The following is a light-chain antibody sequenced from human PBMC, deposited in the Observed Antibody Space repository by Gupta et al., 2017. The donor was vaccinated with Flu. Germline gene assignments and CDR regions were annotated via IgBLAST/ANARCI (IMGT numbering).Light chain of an antibody. V-gene: IGLV3-1*01. CDR1: KLEDKY. CDR3: QSWDSMYVV. Sequence: SSELTQPPSVSVSPGQTARISCSGDKLEDKYACWYQQKPGQSPVLVIYQNTTRPSGIPERFSASNSGKTAILTISGTQVSDEAEYFCQSWDSMYVVFGGGTKLTVL. J-gene: IGLJ2*01. CDR2: QNT.